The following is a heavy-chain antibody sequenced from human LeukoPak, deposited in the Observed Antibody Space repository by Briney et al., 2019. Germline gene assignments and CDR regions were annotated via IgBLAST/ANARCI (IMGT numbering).Heavy chain of an antibody. CDR2: IRGSGGST. V-gene: IGHV3-23*01. Sequence: RGSLRLSCAASGFSFSSYAMDWVRQAPGEGLEWGSGIRGSGGSTYYADSVKGRFTISRDNSKNTLFLQMNSLRAEDTAIYCCTKALISGYYYWYFDYWGQGTLVTVSS. J-gene: IGHJ4*02. CDR3: TKALISGYYYWYFDY. D-gene: IGHD3-22*01. CDR1: GFSFSSYA.